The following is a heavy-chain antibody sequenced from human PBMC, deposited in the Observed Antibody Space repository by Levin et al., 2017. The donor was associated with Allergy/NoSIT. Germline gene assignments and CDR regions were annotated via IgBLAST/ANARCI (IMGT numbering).Heavy chain of an antibody. D-gene: IGHD3-3*01. J-gene: IGHJ4*02. CDR1: GGTFSSYA. CDR2: IIPIFGTA. CDR3: SRGITYYDFWSGYYMDYFDY. V-gene: IGHV1-69*06. Sequence: SVKVSCKASGGTFSSYAISWVRQAPGQGLEWMGGIIPIFGTANYAQKFQGRVTITADKSTSTAYMELSSLRSEDTAVYYCSRGITYYDFWSGYYMDYFDYWGQGTLVTVSS.